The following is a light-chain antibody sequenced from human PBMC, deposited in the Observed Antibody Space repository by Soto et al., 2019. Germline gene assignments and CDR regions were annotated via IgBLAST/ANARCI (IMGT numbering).Light chain of an antibody. V-gene: IGKV1-39*01. J-gene: IGKJ5*01. CDR1: QNINRY. Sequence: DIQMTQSPSSLSASVGDRVTITCRASQNINRYVSWFQQKPGKAPHLLIFGASNLQSGVPSRFSGSGSGTEFTLTITNLQPEDFVTYYCHQSYTVPITFGQGTRFEIK. CDR2: GAS. CDR3: HQSYTVPIT.